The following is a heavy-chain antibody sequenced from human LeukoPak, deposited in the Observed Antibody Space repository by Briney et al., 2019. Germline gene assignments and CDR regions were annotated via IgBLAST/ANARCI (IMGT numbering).Heavy chain of an antibody. D-gene: IGHD6-13*01. Sequence: PGGSLRLSCAASGFTFSNYAMSWVRQAPGKGLEWDSGISGSGGSTYYADSVKGRFTISRDNSKTTLYLQMNSLRAEDTAVYYCAKGSSSYYFAFDIWGQGTMVTVSS. CDR3: AKGSSSYYFAFDI. CDR1: GFTFSNYA. V-gene: IGHV3-23*01. J-gene: IGHJ3*02. CDR2: ISGSGGST.